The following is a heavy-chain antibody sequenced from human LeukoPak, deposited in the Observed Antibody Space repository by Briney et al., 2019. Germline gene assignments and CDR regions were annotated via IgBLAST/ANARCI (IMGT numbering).Heavy chain of an antibody. J-gene: IGHJ4*02. CDR3: ARGRYYFDS. D-gene: IGHD1-14*01. V-gene: IGHV3-74*01. Sequence: GGSLRLSCAASGFTFSSYWMHWVRQAPGKGLVWVSRFNSDVITTSYADSVKGRFTISRDNAKNTLYLQMNSLRAEDTAVYYCARGRYYFDSWGQGTLATVSS. CDR1: GFTFSSYW. CDR2: FNSDVITT.